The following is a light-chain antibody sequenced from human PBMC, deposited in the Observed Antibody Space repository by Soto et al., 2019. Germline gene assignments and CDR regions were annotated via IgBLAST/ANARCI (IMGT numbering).Light chain of an antibody. CDR3: QSYDSSLSGWV. Sequence: QLVLTQPPSVSGAPGQRVTISCTESSSNIGAGYDVHWYQQLPGTAPKLLIYGNSNRPSGVPDRFSGSKSGTSASLAITGLQAEDEADYSCQSYDSSLSGWVFGGGTKLTVL. J-gene: IGLJ3*02. CDR2: GNS. V-gene: IGLV1-40*01. CDR1: SSNIGAGYD.